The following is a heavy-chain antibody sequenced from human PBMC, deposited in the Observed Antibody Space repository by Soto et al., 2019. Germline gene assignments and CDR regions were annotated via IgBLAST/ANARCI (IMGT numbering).Heavy chain of an antibody. CDR3: ARGGDTSGSWPRY. D-gene: IGHD3-22*01. Sequence: EVQLVQSGGGLVKPGGSLRLSCAGSGFTFGSFSMTWVRQAPGKGLEWVSSISSSSTYIYYADSVKGRFTNSRDDAKNSLFLQMSTLRVEDTAMYYCARGGDTSGSWPRYWGQGTLVTVSS. CDR2: ISSSSTYI. V-gene: IGHV3-21*06. J-gene: IGHJ4*02. CDR1: GFTFGSFS.